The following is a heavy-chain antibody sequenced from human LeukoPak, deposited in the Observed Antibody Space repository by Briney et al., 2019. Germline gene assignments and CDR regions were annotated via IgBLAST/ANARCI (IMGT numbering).Heavy chain of an antibody. CDR1: GYTFTGYY. CDR3: ARDGGSSWYYYYGMDV. J-gene: IGHJ6*02. V-gene: IGHV1-2*04. Sequence: ASVKVSCKASGYTFTGYYMHWVRQAPGQGLEWMGWINPNSGGTNYAQKFQGWVTMTRDTSISTAYMELSRLRSDDTAVYYCARDGGSSWYYYYGMDVWGQGTTVTVSS. CDR2: INPNSGGT. D-gene: IGHD6-13*01.